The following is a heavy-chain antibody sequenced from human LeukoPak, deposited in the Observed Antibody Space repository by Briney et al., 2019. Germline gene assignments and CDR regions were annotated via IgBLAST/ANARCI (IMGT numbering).Heavy chain of an antibody. D-gene: IGHD5-18*01. J-gene: IGHJ4*02. CDR1: GGSISSGGYY. CDR3: ARLARGYSYGYGGIFDY. V-gene: IGHV4-31*03. Sequence: SETLSLTCTVSGGSISSGGYYWSWIRQHPGKGLEWIGYIYYSGSTYYNPSLKSRVTISVDTSKNQFSLKQSSVTAADTAVYYCARLARGYSYGYGGIFDYWGQGTLVTVSS. CDR2: IYYSGST.